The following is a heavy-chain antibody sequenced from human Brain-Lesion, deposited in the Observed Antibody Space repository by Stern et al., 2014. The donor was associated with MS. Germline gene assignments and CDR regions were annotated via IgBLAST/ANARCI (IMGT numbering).Heavy chain of an antibody. CDR2: INPNPGGT. CDR1: GYIFTGYY. J-gene: IGHJ6*02. Sequence: QVQLGQSGAEVKKPGASVKVSCKTSGYIFTGYYIHWVRQAPGQGLEWMAWINPNPGGTKSAQKFQVRVTMSSDTSISTAYVELSSLTSDDTAVYYCARDQRGITIFGVVTDYYYLGMDVWGQGTTVTVSS. CDR3: ARDQRGITIFGVVTDYYYLGMDV. D-gene: IGHD3-3*01. V-gene: IGHV1-2*02.